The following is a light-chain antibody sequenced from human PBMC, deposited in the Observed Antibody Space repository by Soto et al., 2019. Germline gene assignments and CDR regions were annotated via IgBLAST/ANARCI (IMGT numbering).Light chain of an antibody. CDR2: GES. J-gene: IGKJ1*01. V-gene: IGKV3-15*01. CDR3: QQYYDWPRT. Sequence: EIVMTQSPATLSVSPGERATLSCRASQSVSSNLAWYQKKPGQDPRLLIYGESARATGIPARFSGSGSGTEFNLTISRLQSEDFAVYFCQQYYDWPRTFGQGTKVDIK. CDR1: QSVSSN.